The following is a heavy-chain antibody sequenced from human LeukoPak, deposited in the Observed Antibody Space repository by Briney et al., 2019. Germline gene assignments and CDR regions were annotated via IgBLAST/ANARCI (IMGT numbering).Heavy chain of an antibody. D-gene: IGHD5-24*01. CDR2: ISFDGSQR. Sequence: GGSLRLSCSASGFTFSHYAMHWVRQAPGKGLEWVAMISFDGSQRHFGDSVRGRFTVSRDDSDNTLFLQMNSLKTEDTALYFCAKGGDGKIPFDNWGQGTLVTVSS. CDR1: GFTFSHYA. CDR3: AKGGDGKIPFDN. J-gene: IGHJ4*02. V-gene: IGHV3-30*04.